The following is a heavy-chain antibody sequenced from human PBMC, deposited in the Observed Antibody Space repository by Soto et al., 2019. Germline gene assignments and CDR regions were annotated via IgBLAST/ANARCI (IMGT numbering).Heavy chain of an antibody. Sequence: GGSLRLSCAASGFTFSDYGMHWVRQAPGKGLEWVAGIWYDGRNKYYADSVKGRFTISRDNSKNTLYLQMNSLRAEDTAVYYCAKDLMGYCSGGSCYGYDYWGQGTLVTVSS. CDR2: IWYDGRNK. J-gene: IGHJ4*02. V-gene: IGHV3-30*02. D-gene: IGHD2-15*01. CDR3: AKDLMGYCSGGSCYGYDY. CDR1: GFTFSDYG.